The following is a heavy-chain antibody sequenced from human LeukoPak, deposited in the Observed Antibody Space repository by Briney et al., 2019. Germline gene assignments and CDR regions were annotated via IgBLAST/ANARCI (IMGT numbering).Heavy chain of an antibody. D-gene: IGHD3-22*01. CDR1: GGSISSGGYY. Sequence: SQTLSRTCTVSGGSISSGGYYWSWIRQHPGKGLEWIGYIYYSGSTYYNPSLKSRVTISVDTSKNQFSLKLSSVTAADTAVYYCARDSGMIVHYWGQGTLVTVSS. CDR2: IYYSGST. V-gene: IGHV4-31*03. J-gene: IGHJ4*02. CDR3: ARDSGMIVHY.